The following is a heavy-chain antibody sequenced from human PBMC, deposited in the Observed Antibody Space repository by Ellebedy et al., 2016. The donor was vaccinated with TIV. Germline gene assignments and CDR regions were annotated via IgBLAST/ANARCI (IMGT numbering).Heavy chain of an antibody. CDR1: GYTFTSFG. Sequence: ASVKVSCKASGYTFTSFGISWLRQAPGQGLEWMGWISAYNGNTKYAQKVQGRVTMTADTPTSTGYMELRSLRSDDTAVYYCARVIGLRDCSGDICSPPPPLDHWGQGALVTVSS. CDR3: ARVIGLRDCSGDICSPPPPLDH. J-gene: IGHJ4*02. V-gene: IGHV1-18*04. CDR2: ISAYNGNT. D-gene: IGHD2-15*01.